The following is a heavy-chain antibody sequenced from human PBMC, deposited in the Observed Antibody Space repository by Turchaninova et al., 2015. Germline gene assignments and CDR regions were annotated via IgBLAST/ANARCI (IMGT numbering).Heavy chain of an antibody. D-gene: IGHD3-9*01. CDR1: GGSFSGYY. CDR3: ASREYYDILTGYSLHH. J-gene: IGHJ1*01. V-gene: IGHV4-34*01. CDR2: INHSGST. Sequence: QVQLPQWGAGLLKPSETLSLTCPVYGGSFSGYYWSWIRQPPGKGLEWIGEINHSGSTKYNPSLKSRVTMSVDTSKNQFSLKLSSLTAADTAVYYCASREYYDILTGYSLHHWGQGTLVTVSS.